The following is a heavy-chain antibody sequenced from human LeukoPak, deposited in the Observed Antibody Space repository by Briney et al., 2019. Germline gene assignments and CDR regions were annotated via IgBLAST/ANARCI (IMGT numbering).Heavy chain of an antibody. CDR1: GFTFSSYT. V-gene: IGHV3-21*01. CDR2: ISTSSSYI. CDR3: ARDLTMVQKAYYMDV. J-gene: IGHJ6*03. D-gene: IGHD3-10*01. Sequence: GGSLRLSCAASGFTFSSYTMNWVRQAPGKGLEWVSSISTSSSYIYYADSVKGRFTISRDNAKNSLYLQMNSLRAEDTALYYCARDLTMVQKAYYMDVWDKGTTVTVSS.